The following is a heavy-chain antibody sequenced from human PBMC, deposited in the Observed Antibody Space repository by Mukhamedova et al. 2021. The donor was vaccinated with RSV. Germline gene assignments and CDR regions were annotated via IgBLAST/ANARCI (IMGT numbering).Heavy chain of an antibody. CDR2: IYYSGST. J-gene: IGHJ4*02. CDR3: ASSNYDFWSGYSETTFYY. V-gene: IGHV4-59*08. D-gene: IGHD3-3*01. Sequence: GKGLEWIGYIYYSGSTNYNPSLKSRVTISVDTSKNQFSLKLSSVTAADTAVYYCASSNYDFWSGYSETTFYYWGQGTLVTVSS.